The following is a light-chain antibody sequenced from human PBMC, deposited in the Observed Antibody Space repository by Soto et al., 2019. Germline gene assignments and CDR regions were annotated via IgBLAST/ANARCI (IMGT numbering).Light chain of an antibody. Sequence: EIVLAQSPGTLSLSPEETATLFCRASQTVNSDYLAWFQQRPGQAPRLLIFATSRRATGIPARFSGSGSGTEFTLTISSLQSEDFAVYSCQQYNEWPRTFGQGTKVDI. CDR2: ATS. V-gene: IGKV3-15*01. J-gene: IGKJ1*01. CDR1: QTVNSD. CDR3: QQYNEWPRT.